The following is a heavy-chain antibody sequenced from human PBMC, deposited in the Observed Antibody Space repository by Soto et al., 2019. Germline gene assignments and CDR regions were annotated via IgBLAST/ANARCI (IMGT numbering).Heavy chain of an antibody. V-gene: IGHV3-30*18. CDR1: GFTSSSFV. Sequence: QVQLVESGGGVVQPGTSPRLSCAASGFTSSSFVIHWVRQAPGKGLEWLAVISSDGNNQYYADSVKGRFTISRDNSKKTLYLQVNSLRAEDTAVYFCAKERGVLDAFDIWGQGTMSPSL. J-gene: IGHJ3*02. CDR3: AKERGVLDAFDI. CDR2: ISSDGNNQ. D-gene: IGHD3-10*01.